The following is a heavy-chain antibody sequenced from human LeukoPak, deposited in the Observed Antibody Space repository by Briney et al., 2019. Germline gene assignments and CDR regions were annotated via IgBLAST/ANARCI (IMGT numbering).Heavy chain of an antibody. CDR3: AYSGSYGHLGY. J-gene: IGHJ4*02. CDR1: GGSISSNAYY. Sequence: SETLSLTCTVSGGSISSNAYYWAWIRQPPGKGLGWIGSIYSSVSTYYNLSLKSRVTISVDTSKNQFSLRLSSVTAADTALYYCAYSGSYGHLGYWGQGIPVTVSS. V-gene: IGHV4-39*01. CDR2: IYSSVST. D-gene: IGHD1-26*01.